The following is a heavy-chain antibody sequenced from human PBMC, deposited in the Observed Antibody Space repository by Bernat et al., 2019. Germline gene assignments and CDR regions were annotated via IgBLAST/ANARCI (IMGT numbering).Heavy chain of an antibody. Sequence: QVQLQESGPGLVKPSETLSLAYTVSGGSISSYYWSWIRQPPGKGLEWIGSIYYSGSTYYNPSLKSRVTISVDTSKNQFSLKLSSVTAADTAVYYCARHSFDIWTGYLFDYWGQGTLVTVSP. CDR3: ARHSFDIWTGYLFDY. CDR1: GGSISSYY. J-gene: IGHJ4*02. V-gene: IGHV4-39*01. D-gene: IGHD3-9*01. CDR2: IYYSGST.